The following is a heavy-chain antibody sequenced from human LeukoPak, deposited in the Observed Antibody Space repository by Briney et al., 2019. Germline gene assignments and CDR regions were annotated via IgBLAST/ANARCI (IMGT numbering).Heavy chain of an antibody. CDR3: ASKSTDHGELRFDY. J-gene: IGHJ4*02. Sequence: SETLSLTCTISGDSTNTYFWSWIRQPPGKGLEWIGYIYYSGTTNYNPSLKSRVTISVDTSKNQFSLKVSSVTAADTGVYYCASKSTDHGELRFDYWGQGTLVTVSS. D-gene: IGHD4-17*01. V-gene: IGHV4-59*01. CDR1: GDSTNTYF. CDR2: IYYSGTT.